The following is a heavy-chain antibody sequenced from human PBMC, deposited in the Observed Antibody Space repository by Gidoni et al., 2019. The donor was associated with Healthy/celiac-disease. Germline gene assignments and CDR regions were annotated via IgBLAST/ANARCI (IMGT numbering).Heavy chain of an antibody. CDR2: RWYDGSNK. J-gene: IGHJ6*02. V-gene: IGHV3-33*01. CDR1: GFTFSSYG. Sequence: QVQLVESGGGVVQPGRSLRLACAASGFTFSSYGMHWVRQAPGKGVEWVAVRWYDGSNKYYADSVKGRFTISRDNSKNTLYLQMNSLRAEDTAVYYCARGFMPKYYYDSSGYPPHYGMDVWGQGTTVTVSS. D-gene: IGHD3-22*01. CDR3: ARGFMPKYYYDSSGYPPHYGMDV.